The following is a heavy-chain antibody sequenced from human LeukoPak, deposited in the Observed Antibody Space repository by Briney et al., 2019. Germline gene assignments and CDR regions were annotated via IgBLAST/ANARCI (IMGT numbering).Heavy chain of an antibody. V-gene: IGHV3-23*01. CDR1: GFTFRSYA. CDR3: AKDYSGGSRQGY. Sequence: GGSLRLSCAASGFTFRSYAMSWVRQTPGKRLEWVSAISGSDGTTYYADSVKGRFTISRDNSKNTLYLQMNSLRAEDTAVYFCAKDYSGGSRQGYWGQGTLVTVSS. D-gene: IGHD2-15*01. J-gene: IGHJ4*02. CDR2: ISGSDGTT.